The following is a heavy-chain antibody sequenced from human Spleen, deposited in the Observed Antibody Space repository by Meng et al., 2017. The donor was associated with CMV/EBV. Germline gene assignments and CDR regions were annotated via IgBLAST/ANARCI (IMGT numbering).Heavy chain of an antibody. CDR1: GYKFSNYW. Sequence: KVSCKGSGYKFSNYWIGWVRQMPGKGLEWMGIIYPGDSDVKYSPSFKGQVTISADMSINTAYLQWSSLKASDTAVYYCARAPIAVVPYYFDYWGQGTLVTVSS. CDR3: ARAPIAVVPYYFDY. J-gene: IGHJ4*02. CDR2: IYPGDSDV. V-gene: IGHV5-51*01. D-gene: IGHD6-19*01.